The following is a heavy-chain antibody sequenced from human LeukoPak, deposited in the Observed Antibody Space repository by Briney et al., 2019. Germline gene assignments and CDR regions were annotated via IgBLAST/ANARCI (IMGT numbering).Heavy chain of an antibody. CDR1: GLTFDDYA. CDR2: ISWNSGTI. CDR3: AKDNGYYDSSGFDY. Sequence: PGRSLRLSCAAFGLTFDDYAMHWVRQAPGKGLEWVSGISWNSGTIGYADSVKGRFAISRDNAKNSLYLQMNSLRAEDTALYYCAKDNGYYDSSGFDYWGQGTLVTVSS. J-gene: IGHJ4*02. V-gene: IGHV3-9*01. D-gene: IGHD3-22*01.